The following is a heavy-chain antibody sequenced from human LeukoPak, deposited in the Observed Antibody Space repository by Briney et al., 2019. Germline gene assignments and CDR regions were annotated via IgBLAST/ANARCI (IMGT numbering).Heavy chain of an antibody. Sequence: SETLSLTCTVSGGSISSYYWSWIRQPPGKGLEWIGYIYYSGSTNYNPSLKSRVTISVDTSKNQFSLKLSSVTAAATAVYYCARVQREYCSGGSCYSEWFDPWGQGTLVTVSS. CDR1: GGSISSYY. CDR3: ARVQREYCSGGSCYSEWFDP. CDR2: IYYSGST. J-gene: IGHJ5*02. V-gene: IGHV4-59*01. D-gene: IGHD2-15*01.